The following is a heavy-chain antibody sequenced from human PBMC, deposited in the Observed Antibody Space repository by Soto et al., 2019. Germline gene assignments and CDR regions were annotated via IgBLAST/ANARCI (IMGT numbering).Heavy chain of an antibody. CDR1: GYSISSSNW. J-gene: IGHJ5*02. CDR2: IYYSGTT. V-gene: IGHV4-28*01. Sequence: SETLSLTCAVSGYSISSSNWWGWIRQPPGKGLEWIGYIYYSGTTYYNPSLKGRFTISRDNAKNSLYLQMNSLRAEDTAVYYCARQLWSTGWFDPWGQGTLVTVSS. CDR3: ARQLWSTGWFDP. D-gene: IGHD5-18*01.